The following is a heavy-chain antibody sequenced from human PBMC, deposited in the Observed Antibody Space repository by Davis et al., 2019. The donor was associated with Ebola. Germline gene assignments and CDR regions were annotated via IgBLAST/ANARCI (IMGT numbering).Heavy chain of an antibody. D-gene: IGHD6-6*01. CDR3: ARHGSSSPIDY. V-gene: IGHV4-59*08. CDR1: GGSISSYY. J-gene: IGHJ4*02. CDR2: IYYSGST. Sequence: MPSETLSLTCTVSGGSISSYYWSWIRQPPGKGLEWIGYIYYSGSTNYNPSLKSRVTISVDTSKNQFSLKLSSVTAADTAVYYCARHGSSSPIDYWGQGTLVTVSS.